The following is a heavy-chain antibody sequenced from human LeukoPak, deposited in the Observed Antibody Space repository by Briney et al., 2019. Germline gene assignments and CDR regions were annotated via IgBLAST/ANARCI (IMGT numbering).Heavy chain of an antibody. Sequence: ASVTVSCKASGYTFTGYYMHWVRQAPGQGPEWMGWVNPNSGGTNYAQKFQGRVTMTRDRSLSTAYMELSRLQSDDTAEYYCARGKIDGDDFDYWGQGTLVTVSS. V-gene: IGHV1-2*02. J-gene: IGHJ4*02. CDR1: GYTFTGYY. CDR2: VNPNSGGT. D-gene: IGHD2-21*02. CDR3: ARGKIDGDDFDY.